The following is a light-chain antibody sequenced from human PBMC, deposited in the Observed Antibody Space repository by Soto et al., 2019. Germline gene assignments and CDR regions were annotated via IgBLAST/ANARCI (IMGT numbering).Light chain of an antibody. V-gene: IGKV1-39*01. CDR3: QQSHSLPYT. J-gene: IGKJ2*01. CDR2: TAS. CDR1: QSISPY. Sequence: DIQMTQSPSSLSASVGDRVTITCRASQSISPYLNWYKPEPGKAPKLLLYTASTLLSGVPSRFSGSGSGTDFTLTISSLQPEDFATYYCQQSHSLPYTFGQGTKLEIK.